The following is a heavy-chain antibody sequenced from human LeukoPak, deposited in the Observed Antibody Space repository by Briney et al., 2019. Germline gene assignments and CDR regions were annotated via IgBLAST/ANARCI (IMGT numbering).Heavy chain of an antibody. CDR3: ATRGYCSSTSCAGVGYYYYGMDV. J-gene: IGHJ6*02. Sequence: GGSLRLSCAASGFTFSSYAMSWVRQAPGKGLEWVSAISGSGGSTYYADSVKGRFTISRDNSKNTLYLQMNSLRAEDTAVYYCATRGYCSSTSCAGVGYYYYGMDVWGQGTTVTVSS. V-gene: IGHV3-23*01. CDR2: ISGSGGST. D-gene: IGHD2-2*01. CDR1: GFTFSSYA.